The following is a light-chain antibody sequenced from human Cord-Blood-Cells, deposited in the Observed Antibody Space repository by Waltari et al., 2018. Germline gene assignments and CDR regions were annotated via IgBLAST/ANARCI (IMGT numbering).Light chain of an antibody. Sequence: QSALTQHASVSGSPGQSITISCTGTRSDVGGSNYVSWYQQHPGKAPKLMIYDVSNRPSGVSNRFSGSKSGNTASLTISGPQAEDEADYYCSSYTSSSTYVFGTGTKVTVL. CDR1: RSDVGGSNY. J-gene: IGLJ1*01. CDR2: DVS. V-gene: IGLV2-14*01. CDR3: SSYTSSSTYV.